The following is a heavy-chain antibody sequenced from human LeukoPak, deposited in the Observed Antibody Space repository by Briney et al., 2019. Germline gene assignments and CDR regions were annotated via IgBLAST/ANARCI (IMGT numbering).Heavy chain of an antibody. CDR2: IDWDDDK. D-gene: IGHD6-19*01. CDR3: ARILSSSGWYYFGY. CDR1: GFSLSTSGMC. Sequence: ESGPTLVNPTQTLTLTCTFSGFSLSTSGMCVSWVRQPPGKALEWLALIDWDDDKYYSTSLKTRLTISKDTSKNQVVLTMTNMDPVDTATYYCARILSSSGWYYFGYWGQGTLVTVSS. J-gene: IGHJ4*02. V-gene: IGHV2-70*20.